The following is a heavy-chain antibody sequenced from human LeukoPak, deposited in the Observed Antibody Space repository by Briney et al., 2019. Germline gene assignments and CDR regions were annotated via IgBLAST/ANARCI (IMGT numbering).Heavy chain of an antibody. CDR2: IYHSGIT. CDR1: GGSITSHF. D-gene: IGHD1-26*01. Sequence: SETLSLTCTVSGGSITSHFWSWIRQPPGKGLEWIGYIYHSGITNYNPSLKSRVTIPVDTSKNQFSLELSSVTAADTAVYYCARDGYSGSSLFDSWGQGTLVTVSS. CDR3: ARDGYSGSSLFDS. J-gene: IGHJ4*02. V-gene: IGHV4-59*11.